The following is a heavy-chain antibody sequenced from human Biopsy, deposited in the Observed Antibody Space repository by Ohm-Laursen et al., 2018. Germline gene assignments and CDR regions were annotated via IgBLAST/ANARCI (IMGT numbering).Heavy chain of an antibody. CDR2: IRNT. D-gene: IGHD4/OR15-4a*01. Sequence: LSCAASGLTFSTAWMSWVRQIPGKGLEWVGTIRNTYFRTSLKSRVTMSVDTSKNQFSLKLSSVTAADTGVYYCAQTRNDYGGFYFDYWGRGTLVTVSS. CDR1: GLTFSTAW. J-gene: IGHJ4*02. V-gene: IGHV4-59*04. CDR3: AQTRNDYGGFYFDY.